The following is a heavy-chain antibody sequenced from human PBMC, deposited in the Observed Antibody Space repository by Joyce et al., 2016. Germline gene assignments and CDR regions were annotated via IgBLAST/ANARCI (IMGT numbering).Heavy chain of an antibody. V-gene: IGHV2-5*02. CDR3: AHRPNSGYDPSALDF. D-gene: IGHD5-12*01. CDR1: GFSLSTRGVG. J-gene: IGHJ4*02. Sequence: QITLKESGPTLVKPTQTLTLTCAFSGFSLSTRGVGVGWIRQPTGKALEWLALIYWDDDKRYSPSLKSRLTITKDTSRNQVVLTMTNMDPVDTATYYCAHRPNSGYDPSALDFWGQGTLVTVSS. CDR2: IYWDDDK.